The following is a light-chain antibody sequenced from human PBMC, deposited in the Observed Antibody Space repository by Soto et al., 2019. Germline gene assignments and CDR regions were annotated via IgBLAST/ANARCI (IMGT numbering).Light chain of an antibody. CDR2: GAS. V-gene: IGKV3-20*01. J-gene: IGKJ5*01. Sequence: EIVLTQSPDTLSLSPGESATLSCRASQSVSNNYLAWYQQRPGRAPRLLIYGASNRATGIPDRFSGSGSGTDFTLTISRLEPEDFAVFYCQQYDNSITFGQGTRLEIE. CDR1: QSVSNNY. CDR3: QQYDNSIT.